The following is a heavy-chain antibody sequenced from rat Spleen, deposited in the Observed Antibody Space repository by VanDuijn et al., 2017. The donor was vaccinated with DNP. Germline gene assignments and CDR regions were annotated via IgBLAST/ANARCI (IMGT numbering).Heavy chain of an antibody. CDR3: VRPLGYSSYGFAY. Sequence: EVQLVESGGGLVQPGRSLKLSCAASGFTFSDYNMAWVRQAPKKGLEWVATIIYDGSSTYYRNSVKGRFTISRDNTKDTLYLQGDSLRSEDTATYYCVRPLGYSSYGFAYWGQGTLVTVSS. CDR2: IIYDGSST. J-gene: IGHJ3*01. D-gene: IGHD1-2*01. V-gene: IGHV5S10*01. CDR1: GFTFSDYN.